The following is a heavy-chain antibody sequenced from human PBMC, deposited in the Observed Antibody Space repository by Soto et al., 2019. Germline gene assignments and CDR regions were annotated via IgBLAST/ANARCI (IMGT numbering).Heavy chain of an antibody. V-gene: IGHV4-59*01. CDR2: IYYSGST. J-gene: IGHJ5*02. D-gene: IGHD3-10*01. Sequence: QVQLQESGPGLVKPSETLSLTCTVSGGSISSYYWSWIRQPPGKGLEWIGYIYYSGSTNYNPSLKSRVTISVDTSKNQFSLKLSYVTAADTAVYYCARKNERYYLNWFDPWGQGTLVTVSS. CDR1: GGSISSYY. CDR3: ARKNERYYLNWFDP.